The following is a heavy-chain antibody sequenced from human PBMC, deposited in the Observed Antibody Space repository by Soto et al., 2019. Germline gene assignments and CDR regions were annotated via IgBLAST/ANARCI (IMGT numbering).Heavy chain of an antibody. V-gene: IGHV3-33*01. D-gene: IGHD2-2*01. CDR3: ARDTAIVVVPAASYYYYGMDV. CDR2: IWCDGSNE. Sequence: PGGSLRHSCGASGFTFSSYGMHWVREAPGKGLGWVAVIWCDGSNEYYADSVNGRFTISRDNSKNTLYLQMNSLRAEDTAVYYCARDTAIVVVPAASYYYYGMDVWGQGTTVTVSS. J-gene: IGHJ6*02. CDR1: GFTFSSYG.